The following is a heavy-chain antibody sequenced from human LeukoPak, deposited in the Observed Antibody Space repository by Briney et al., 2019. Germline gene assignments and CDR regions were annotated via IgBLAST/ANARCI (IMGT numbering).Heavy chain of an antibody. CDR3: ARLPNYYDSSGYYYFDY. J-gene: IGHJ4*02. CDR2: ISAYNGNT. Sequence: GASVKVSCKASGYTFTSYGISWVRQAPGQGLEWMGWISAYNGNTNYAQKLQGRVTMTTDTSTSTAYMELRSLRSDDTAVYYCARLPNYYDSSGYYYFDYWAREPWSPSPQ. CDR1: GYTFTSYG. D-gene: IGHD3-22*01. V-gene: IGHV1-18*01.